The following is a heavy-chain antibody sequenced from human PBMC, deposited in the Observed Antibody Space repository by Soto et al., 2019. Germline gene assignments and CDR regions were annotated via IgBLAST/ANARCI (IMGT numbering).Heavy chain of an antibody. CDR2: IYYTGTT. Sequence: WIWIRQHPGKGLEWIGYIYYTGTTYYNPSLKSRPTISMDTSENHFSLELTSVTAADTAIYFCASGHDAYKVRYWGQGTLVTXSS. J-gene: IGHJ4*02. D-gene: IGHD1-1*01. V-gene: IGHV4-31*02. CDR3: ASGHDAYKVRY.